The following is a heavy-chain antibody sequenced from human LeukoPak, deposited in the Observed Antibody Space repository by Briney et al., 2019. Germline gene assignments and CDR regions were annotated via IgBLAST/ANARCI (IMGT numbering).Heavy chain of an antibody. CDR1: GFTFRIYW. CDR3: ARAPDAGTTDY. D-gene: IGHD1-7*01. J-gene: IGHJ4*02. CDR2: INQDGSEK. Sequence: PGGSLRLSCEVSGFTFRIYWMSWVRQAPGKGPEWVANINQDGSEKYYVDSVKGRFTISRDNAENSLYLQLSSLRADDTAVYFCARAPDAGTTDYWGQGTLVTVSS. V-gene: IGHV3-7*01.